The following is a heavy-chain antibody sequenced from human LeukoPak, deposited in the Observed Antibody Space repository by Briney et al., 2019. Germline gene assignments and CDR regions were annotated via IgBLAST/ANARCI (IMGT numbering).Heavy chain of an antibody. Sequence: GASVKVSCKASGGTFSSYAISWVRQAPGQGLEWMGRIIPILGIANYAQKFQGRVTITAGKSTSTAYMELSSLRSEDTAVYYCATPIAAQGDYWGQGTLVTVSS. CDR3: ATPIAAQGDY. CDR2: IIPILGIA. J-gene: IGHJ4*02. D-gene: IGHD6-6*01. CDR1: GGTFSSYA. V-gene: IGHV1-69*04.